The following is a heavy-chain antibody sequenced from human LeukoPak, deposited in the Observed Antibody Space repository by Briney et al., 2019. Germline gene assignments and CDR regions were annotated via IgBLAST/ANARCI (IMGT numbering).Heavy chain of an antibody. CDR2: SYYSGST. D-gene: IGHD4-17*01. Sequence: SDCLSLACTLAAPSISSHYCGSVRHPPGGGRGWLGYSYYSGSTNYNPSLKSRVTISVDTSKNQLSLKLSSVTAADTAVYYCARIDDYGPRGDAFDIWGQGTMVTVSS. CDR3: ARIDDYGPRGDAFDI. CDR1: APSISSHY. J-gene: IGHJ3*02. V-gene: IGHV4-59*07.